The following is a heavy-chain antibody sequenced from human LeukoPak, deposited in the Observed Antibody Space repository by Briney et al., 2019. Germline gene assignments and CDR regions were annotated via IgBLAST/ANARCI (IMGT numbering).Heavy chain of an antibody. CDR3: ARDPSGIAAAGWFDP. D-gene: IGHD6-13*01. V-gene: IGHV4-61*02. CDR1: GGSISSGSYY. J-gene: IGHJ5*02. CDR2: IYTSGST. Sequence: SETLFLTCTVSGGSISSGSYYWSWIRQPAGKGLEWIGRIYTSGSTNYNPSLKSRVTISVDTSKNQFSLKLSSVTAADTAVYYCARDPSGIAAAGWFDPWGQGTLVTVSS.